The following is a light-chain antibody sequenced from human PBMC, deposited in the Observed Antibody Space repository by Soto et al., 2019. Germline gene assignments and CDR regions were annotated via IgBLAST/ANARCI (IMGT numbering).Light chain of an antibody. V-gene: IGKV3-20*01. CDR1: QSVSSNY. J-gene: IGKJ1*01. CDR2: DAS. Sequence: EIVLTQSPGTLSLSPGERATLSCRASQSVSSNYLACYQQKPGQPPRLLISDASSRATGIPDRFSGSGSGTDLTLTISGLEPEDFAVYYCQHYGRSPPSWTFGQGTKVEIK. CDR3: QHYGRSPPSWT.